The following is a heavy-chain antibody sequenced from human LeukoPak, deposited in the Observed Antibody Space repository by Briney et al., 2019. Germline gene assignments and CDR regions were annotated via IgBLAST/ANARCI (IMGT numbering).Heavy chain of an antibody. CDR3: AKWGDYDVFTGYYDADY. CDR2: ITGSSGST. CDR1: GFTFSNYA. Sequence: PGASLRLSCAASGFTFSNYAMSWVRQAPGKGLEWVSAITGSSGSTYYANSVKGRFTISRDNSKNTLYLQMNSLRAEDTAIYSCAKWGDYDVFTGYYDADYWGQGTLVTVSS. D-gene: IGHD3-9*01. V-gene: IGHV3-23*01. J-gene: IGHJ4*02.